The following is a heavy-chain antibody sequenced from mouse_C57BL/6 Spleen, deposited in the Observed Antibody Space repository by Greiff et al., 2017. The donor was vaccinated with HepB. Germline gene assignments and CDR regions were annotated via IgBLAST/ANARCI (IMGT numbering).Heavy chain of an antibody. CDR3: ARDLDYYGSSHWYFDV. D-gene: IGHD1-1*01. CDR1: GFTFSSYA. CDR2: ISDGGSYT. V-gene: IGHV5-4*01. J-gene: IGHJ1*03. Sequence: EVKLVESGGGLVKPGGSLKLSCAASGFTFSSYAMSWVRQTPEKRLEWVATISDGGSYTYYPDNVKGRFTISRDNAKNNLYRQMSHLKSEDTAMYYCARDLDYYGSSHWYFDVWGTGTTVTVSS.